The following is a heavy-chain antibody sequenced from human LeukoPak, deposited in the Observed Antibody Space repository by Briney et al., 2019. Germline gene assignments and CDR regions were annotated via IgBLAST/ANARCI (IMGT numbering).Heavy chain of an antibody. V-gene: IGHV4-34*01. Sequence: SETLSLTCAVYGGSFSGYYWSWNRQPPGKGLEWIGEINHSGSTNYNPSLKSRVTISVDTSKNQFSLKLSSVTAADTAVYYCARSAYYYDSSGPYRYFDYWGQGTLVTVSS. D-gene: IGHD3-22*01. CDR1: GGSFSGYY. J-gene: IGHJ4*02. CDR2: INHSGST. CDR3: ARSAYYYDSSGPYRYFDY.